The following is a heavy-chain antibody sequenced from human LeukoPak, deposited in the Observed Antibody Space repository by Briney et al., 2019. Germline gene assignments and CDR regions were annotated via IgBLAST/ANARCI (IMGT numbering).Heavy chain of an antibody. J-gene: IGHJ4*02. Sequence: SETLSLTCTVSGGSISSTGYYWGWIRQPPGKGLEWIGSIYFTGSTYYKPSLKSRVTISIDRSKNQIALELSSVTAADTAVYYCAREIVGGFNPGAYWGQGTLVTVSS. V-gene: IGHV4-39*06. D-gene: IGHD1-14*01. CDR3: AREIVGGFNPGAY. CDR2: IYFTGST. CDR1: GGSISSTGYY.